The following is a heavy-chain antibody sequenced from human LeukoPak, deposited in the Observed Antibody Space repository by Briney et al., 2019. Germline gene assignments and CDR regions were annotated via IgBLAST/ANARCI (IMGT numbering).Heavy chain of an antibody. V-gene: IGHV3-21*01. CDR3: AREIRVPSTTVVTPGIDY. CDR2: ISSSSSYI. D-gene: IGHD4-23*01. CDR1: GFTFSSYS. Sequence: PGGSLRLSCAASGFTFSSYSMNWVRQAPGKGLEWVSSISSSSSYIYYADSVKGRFTISRDNAKNSLYLQMNSLRAEDTAVYYCAREIRVPSTTVVTPGIDYWGQGTLVTVSS. J-gene: IGHJ4*02.